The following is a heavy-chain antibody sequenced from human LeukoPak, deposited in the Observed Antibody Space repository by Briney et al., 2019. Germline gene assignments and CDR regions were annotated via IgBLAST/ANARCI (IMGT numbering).Heavy chain of an antibody. V-gene: IGHV3-23*01. Sequence: GGSLRLSCAASGFTFSSYAMSWVRQAPGKGLEWVSAISGSGGSTYYADSVKGRFTISRDNSKNTLYLQMNSLRAEDTAVYYCAKVRVADRYCSGGSCGPFDYWGQGTLVTVSS. J-gene: IGHJ4*02. D-gene: IGHD2-15*01. CDR3: AKVRVADRYCSGGSCGPFDY. CDR1: GFTFSSYA. CDR2: ISGSGGST.